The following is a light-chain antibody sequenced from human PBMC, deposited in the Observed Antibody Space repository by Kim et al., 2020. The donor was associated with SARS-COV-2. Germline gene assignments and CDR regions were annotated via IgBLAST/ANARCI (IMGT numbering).Light chain of an antibody. CDR1: KLGDKY. CDR2: QDS. CDR3: KAWDSSTAV. Sequence: SYELTQPPSVSVSPEQTASITCSGDKLGDKYACWYQQKPGQYPVLVIYQDSKRPSGIPERFSGSNSGNTATLTISGTQAMDEADYYCKAWDSSTAVFGGG. V-gene: IGLV3-1*01. J-gene: IGLJ2*01.